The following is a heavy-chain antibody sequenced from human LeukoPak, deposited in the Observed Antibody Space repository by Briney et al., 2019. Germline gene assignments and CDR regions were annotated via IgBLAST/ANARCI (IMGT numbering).Heavy chain of an antibody. V-gene: IGHV4-34*01. CDR1: GGSFSGYY. CDR3: ASSAAIAFDY. CDR2: INHSGST. J-gene: IGHJ4*02. D-gene: IGHD2-2*01. Sequence: SETLSLTCAVYGGSFSGYYWSWIRQPPGKGLEWIGEINHSGSTSYNPSLKSRVTISVDTSKNQFSLKLSSVTAADTAVYYCASSAAIAFDYWGQGTLVTVSS.